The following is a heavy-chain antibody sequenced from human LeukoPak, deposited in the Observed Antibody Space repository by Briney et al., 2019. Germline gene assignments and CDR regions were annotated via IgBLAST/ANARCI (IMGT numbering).Heavy chain of an antibody. CDR1: GFTVSNSC. J-gene: IGHJ5*01. D-gene: IGHD5-24*01. V-gene: IGHV3-53*05. Sequence: PGGSLRLSCAASGFTVSNSCMSWVRQAPGKGLEWVSVIYAGGSTYYADSVKGRFTVSRDNSKNTLYLQMDSLRAEDTAVYYCARDPLQIFGSWGRGTLVTVSS. CDR2: IYAGGST. CDR3: ARDPLQIFGS.